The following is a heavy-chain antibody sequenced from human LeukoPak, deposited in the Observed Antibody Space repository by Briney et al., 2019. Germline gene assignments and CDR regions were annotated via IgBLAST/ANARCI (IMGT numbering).Heavy chain of an antibody. CDR3: ARSLGDNDY. J-gene: IGHJ4*02. Sequence: GGSLRLSFAASGFTFSSYSMSWVRQAPGKGLEWVSSISSSSSYIYYADSVKGRFTISRDNAKNSLYLQMNSLRAEDTAVYYCARSLGDNDYWGQGTLVTVSS. D-gene: IGHD2-21*02. V-gene: IGHV3-21*01. CDR1: GFTFSSYS. CDR2: ISSSSSYI.